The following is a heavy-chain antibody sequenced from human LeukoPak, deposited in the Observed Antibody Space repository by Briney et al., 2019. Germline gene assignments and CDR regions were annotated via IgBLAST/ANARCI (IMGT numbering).Heavy chain of an antibody. Sequence: PGRSLRLSCAAPGFTFSSYGMHWVRQAPGKGLEWVAVIWYDGSNKYYADSVKGRFTISRDNSKNTLYLQMNSLRAEDTAVYYCAREVAARPHYYYYGMDVWGQGTTVTVSS. D-gene: IGHD6-6*01. CDR3: AREVAARPHYYYYGMDV. V-gene: IGHV3-33*01. J-gene: IGHJ6*02. CDR1: GFTFSSYG. CDR2: IWYDGSNK.